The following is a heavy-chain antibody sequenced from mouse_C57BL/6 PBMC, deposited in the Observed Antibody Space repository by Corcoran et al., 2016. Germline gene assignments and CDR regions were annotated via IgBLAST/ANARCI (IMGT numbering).Heavy chain of an antibody. J-gene: IGHJ4*01. Sequence: EVQLQQSGPELVKPGASVKISCKASGYTFTDYYMNWVKQSHGKSLEWIGDINPNNGGTSYNQKFKGKATLTVDKSSSTAYMEHRSLTSEESAVYYCARRSRPLEDAMNYWGQGTSVTVSS. D-gene: IGHD3-2*02. CDR3: ARRSRPLEDAMNY. CDR2: INPNNGGT. V-gene: IGHV1-26*01. CDR1: GYTFTDYY.